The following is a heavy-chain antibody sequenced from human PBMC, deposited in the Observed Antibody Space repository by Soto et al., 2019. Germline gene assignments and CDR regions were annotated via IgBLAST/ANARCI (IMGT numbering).Heavy chain of an antibody. J-gene: IGHJ4*02. D-gene: IGHD6-6*01. CDR2: IGSRGSPI. CDR1: GFTFSDYF. Sequence: VHLVDSGGGLVNPGGPWSLSCAAFGFTFSDYFMTWIRQAPGKGLEWVSYIGSRGSPIYYVDSVKGRFTISRDNAKDSLYLHMNSLRAEDTAVYYCARVSSSSLFDYWGQGTLVTVSS. V-gene: IGHV3-11*01. CDR3: ARVSSSSLFDY.